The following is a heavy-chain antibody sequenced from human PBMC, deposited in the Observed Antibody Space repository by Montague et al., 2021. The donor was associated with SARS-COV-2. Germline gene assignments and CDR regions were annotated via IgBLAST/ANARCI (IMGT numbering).Heavy chain of an antibody. CDR2: IYWDDDK. D-gene: IGHD1-26*01. J-gene: IGHJ4*02. Sequence: PALVKPTQTLTLTCTFSGFSLSTSGVGVGWIRQPPGKALEWLALIYWDDDKRYSPSLKSRLTITKDTSKNQVVLTVINMDPVDTATYYCAHRRLHTGSFDYWGQGALVTVSS. CDR3: AHRRLHTGSFDY. CDR1: GFSLSTSGVG. V-gene: IGHV2-5*02.